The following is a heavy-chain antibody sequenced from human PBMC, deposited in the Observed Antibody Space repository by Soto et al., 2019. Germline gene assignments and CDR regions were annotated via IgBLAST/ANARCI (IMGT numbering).Heavy chain of an antibody. CDR3: ARGYGIVVIRSFWFDP. D-gene: IGHD3-22*01. J-gene: IGHJ5*02. CDR1: GGSFSGDY. V-gene: IGHV4-34*01. Sequence: PSETLSLTCAVYGGSFSGDYWSWIRQPPGKGLEWNGEINHSGSTNYNPSLKSRVTISVDTSKNQFSLKLSSVTAAYTAVYYCARGYGIVVIRSFWFDPWGQGTLVTVSS. CDR2: INHSGST.